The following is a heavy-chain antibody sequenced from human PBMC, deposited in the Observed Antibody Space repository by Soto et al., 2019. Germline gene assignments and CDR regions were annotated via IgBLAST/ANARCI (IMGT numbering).Heavy chain of an antibody. V-gene: IGHV3-21*06. D-gene: IGHD2-21*01. CDR2: ISTGGAYM. CDR1: GFTFRNYN. Sequence: EVQLVESGGGLVKAGGSLRLFCTASGFTFRNYNMNWVRQAPGKGLEWVSSISTGGAYMFYADSVKGRFTISRDNAQNSLFLQIDSPGAEDTAGYYCARDIASPGGDYFDSWGQGTLVTVSS. J-gene: IGHJ4*02. CDR3: ARDIASPGGDYFDS.